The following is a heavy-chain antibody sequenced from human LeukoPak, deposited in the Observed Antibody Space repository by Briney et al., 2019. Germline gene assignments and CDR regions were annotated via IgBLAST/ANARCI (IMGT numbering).Heavy chain of an antibody. V-gene: IGHV4-61*02. CDR1: GGSISSGSCY. D-gene: IGHD2-15*01. CDR2: IYTSGST. J-gene: IGHJ4*02. Sequence: PSETLSLTCSVSGGSISSGSCYWSCIRQPTGKGLEWIGRIYTSGSTNYNPSLKSRVTISVDTSKNQFSLRLSSVTAADTAVYYCASGYLVGARRKNYFDYWGQGTLVTVSS. CDR3: ASGYLVGARRKNYFDY.